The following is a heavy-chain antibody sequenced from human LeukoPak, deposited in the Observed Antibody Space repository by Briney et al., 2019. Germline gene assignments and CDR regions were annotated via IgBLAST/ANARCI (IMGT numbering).Heavy chain of an antibody. CDR1: GGSFTSYY. Sequence: SETLSLTCTVSGGSFTSYYWSWIRQPPGRGLEWIASIYYSGSTYYNPSLKSRVTISVDTSKNQFSLNLSSVTAADTAVYYCARQDPYYYDTWGQGTLVTVSS. J-gene: IGHJ5*02. CDR3: ARQDPYYYDT. CDR2: IYYSGST. D-gene: IGHD3-22*01. V-gene: IGHV4-59*05.